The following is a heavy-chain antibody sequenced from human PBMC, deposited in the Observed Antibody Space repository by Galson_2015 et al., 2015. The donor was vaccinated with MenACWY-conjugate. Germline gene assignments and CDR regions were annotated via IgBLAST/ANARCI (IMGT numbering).Heavy chain of an antibody. V-gene: IGHV1-18*01. CDR2: ISAYNGVT. D-gene: IGHD6-6*01. CDR3: ARWGPSSYLLEY. J-gene: IGHJ4*02. Sequence: QSGAEVKKPGASVTVSCKTSGYTFTRYGVSWVRQAPGQGLEWMGWISAYNGVTNYAQKLQGRVSMTTDTSTTSVYVELRSLTSDDTAVYYCARWGPSSYLLEYWGQGTLVTVSS. CDR1: GYTFTRYG.